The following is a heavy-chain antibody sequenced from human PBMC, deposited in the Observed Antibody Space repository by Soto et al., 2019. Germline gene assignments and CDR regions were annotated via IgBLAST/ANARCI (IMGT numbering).Heavy chain of an antibody. Sequence: ASGPTLVNPTQTLALTCTFSGFSLSTSGMRVSWIRQPPGKALEWLARIDWDDDKFYSTSLKTRLTISKDTSKNQVVLTMTNMDPVDTATYYCARIMAERYGMDVWGQGTTVTVSS. CDR3: ARIMAERYGMDV. V-gene: IGHV2-70*04. CDR2: IDWDDDK. J-gene: IGHJ6*02. D-gene: IGHD6-19*01. CDR1: GFSLSTSGMR.